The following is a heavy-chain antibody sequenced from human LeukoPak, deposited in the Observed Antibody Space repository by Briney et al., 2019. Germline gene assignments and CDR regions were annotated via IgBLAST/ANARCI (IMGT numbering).Heavy chain of an antibody. CDR2: IWYDGSNE. Sequence: TGGSLRLSCVVSGFTVSSNFMSWVRQAPGKGLEWVAVIWYDGSNEYYADSVKGRFTISRDNSKDTLYLQMSSLRAEDTAVYYCARGNQNLAATLDYWGQGTLVTVSS. CDR3: ARGNQNLAATLDY. CDR1: GFTVSSNF. D-gene: IGHD2-15*01. J-gene: IGHJ4*02. V-gene: IGHV3-33*08.